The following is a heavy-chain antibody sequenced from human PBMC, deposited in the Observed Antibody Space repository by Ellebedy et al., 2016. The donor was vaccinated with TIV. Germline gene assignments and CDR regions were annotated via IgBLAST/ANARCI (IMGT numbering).Heavy chain of an antibody. J-gene: IGHJ4*02. V-gene: IGHV3-30*02. D-gene: IGHD5-18*01. CDR1: GFTFGVHG. CDR2: LRYDGTKK. CDR3: AKELGGYTYTNYFDF. Sequence: PGGSLRLSCSASGFTFGVHGMHWVRQAPGTALEWVAFLRYDGTKKYYAYSVKGRFTISRDNSKNTLYLQMNSLRAEDTAVYSCAKELGGYTYTNYFDFWGQGTLVTVSS.